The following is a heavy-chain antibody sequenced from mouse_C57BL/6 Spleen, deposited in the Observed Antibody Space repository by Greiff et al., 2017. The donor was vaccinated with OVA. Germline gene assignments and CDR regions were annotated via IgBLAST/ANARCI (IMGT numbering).Heavy chain of an antibody. CDR1: GFTFSGYA. D-gene: IGHD1-1*01. CDR3: ARTTVAYYFDY. Sequence: EVKLVESGGGLVKPGGSLTLSCAASGFTFSGYAMSWVRQTPEKRLEWVATISDGGSYTYYPDNVQGRFTISRDNAKNNLYLQMSHLKSEDAAMYYCARTTVAYYFDYWGQGTTLTVSS. J-gene: IGHJ2*01. V-gene: IGHV5-4*03. CDR2: ISDGGSYT.